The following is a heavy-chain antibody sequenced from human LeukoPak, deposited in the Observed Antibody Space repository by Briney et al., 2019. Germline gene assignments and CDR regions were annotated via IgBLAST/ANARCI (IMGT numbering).Heavy chain of an antibody. V-gene: IGHV3-33*01. Sequence: GRSLRLSCAASGFTFSSYGMHWVRQAPGKGLEWVAVIWYDGSNKYYADSVKGRFTISRDNSKNTLYLQMNSLRAEDTAVYYCARNDYSNYDRTSYGMDVWGQGTTVTVSS. CDR1: GFTFSSYG. CDR2: IWYDGSNK. D-gene: IGHD4-4*01. J-gene: IGHJ6*02. CDR3: ARNDYSNYDRTSYGMDV.